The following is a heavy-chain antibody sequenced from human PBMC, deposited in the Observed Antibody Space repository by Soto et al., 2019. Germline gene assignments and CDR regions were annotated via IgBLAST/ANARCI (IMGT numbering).Heavy chain of an antibody. D-gene: IGHD6-19*01. Sequence: GGSLRLSCAASGFTFSDYYMSWIRQAPGKGLEWVSYISSSGSTIYYADSVKGRFTISRDNAKNSLYLQMNSLRAEDTAVYYCARDIDWLVRPRTYYYYYMDVWGKGTTVTVSS. J-gene: IGHJ6*03. CDR3: ARDIDWLVRPRTYYYYYMDV. V-gene: IGHV3-11*01. CDR1: GFTFSDYY. CDR2: ISSSGSTI.